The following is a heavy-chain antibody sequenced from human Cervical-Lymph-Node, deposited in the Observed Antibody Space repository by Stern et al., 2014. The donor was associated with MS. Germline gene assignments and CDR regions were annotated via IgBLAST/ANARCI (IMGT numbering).Heavy chain of an antibody. J-gene: IGHJ6*02. CDR2: ISGDNGDT. CDR3: ARDSLIRTFGVEEGMDV. D-gene: IGHD3-3*01. Sequence: QVQLVQSGAEVKKPGASVKVSCKASGYFFTSYGISWARQAPGQGLEWMGWISGDNGDTNYAQNVQGRVTMTTDTSTNTAYMELSSLRSDDPALYYCARDSLIRTFGVEEGMDVWGQGTTVTVSS. CDR1: GYFFTSYG. V-gene: IGHV1-18*01.